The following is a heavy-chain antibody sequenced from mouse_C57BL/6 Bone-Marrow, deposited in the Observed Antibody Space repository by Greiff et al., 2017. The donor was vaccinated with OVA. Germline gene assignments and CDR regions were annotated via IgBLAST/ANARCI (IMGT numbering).Heavy chain of an antibody. CDR3: ARYGSSYDYFDY. J-gene: IGHJ2*01. CDR2: IFPGSGST. CDR1: GYTFTSYW. D-gene: IGHD1-1*01. V-gene: IGHV1-56*01. Sequence: VQLQESGPELVRPGASVKISCKAPGYTFTSYWMQWVRQRPGQGLEWIGEIFPGSGSTYYNEKFKGKATLTVDTSSSTAYMQLSSLTSEDSAVYFCARYGSSYDYFDYWGQGTTLTVSS.